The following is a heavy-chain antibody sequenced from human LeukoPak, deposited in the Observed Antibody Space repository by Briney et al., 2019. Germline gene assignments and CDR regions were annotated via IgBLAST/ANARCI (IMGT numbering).Heavy chain of an antibody. Sequence: GGSLRLSCAASGLTFDDYTMHWVRQAPGKGLEWVSLISWDGGSTYYADSVKGRFTISRDNSKNTLYLQMNSLRAEDTAVYYCAKGQVAGLFDYWGQGTLVTVSS. CDR1: GLTFDDYT. CDR3: AKGQVAGLFDY. D-gene: IGHD6-19*01. J-gene: IGHJ4*02. V-gene: IGHV3-43*01. CDR2: ISWDGGST.